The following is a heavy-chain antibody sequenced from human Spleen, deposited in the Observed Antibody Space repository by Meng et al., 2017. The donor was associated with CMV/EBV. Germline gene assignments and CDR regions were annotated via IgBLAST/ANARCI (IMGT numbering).Heavy chain of an antibody. CDR1: FTFSSYA. CDR3: AREIWFGEPFTNPAFDY. J-gene: IGHJ4*02. Sequence: FTFSSYAMHWVPQAPGKGLEWVAVISYDGSNKYYADSVKGRFTISRDNSKNTLYLQMNSLRAEDTAVYYCAREIWFGEPFTNPAFDYWGQGTLVTVSS. V-gene: IGHV3-30*04. D-gene: IGHD3-10*01. CDR2: ISYDGSNK.